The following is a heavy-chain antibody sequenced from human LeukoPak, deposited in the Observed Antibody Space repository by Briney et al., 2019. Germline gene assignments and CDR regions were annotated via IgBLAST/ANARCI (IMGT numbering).Heavy chain of an antibody. J-gene: IGHJ6*02. Sequence: GGSLRLSCAASGFTFSSYSMNWVRQAPGKGLEWVSSISSSGSYTYYVDSVKGRFTISRDNAKNSLYLQMNSLRAEDTAVYYCARERGKAVPPFENHYYYGMDVCSQGITLTVSS. CDR3: ARERGKAVPPFENHYYYGMDV. D-gene: IGHD6-19*01. CDR1: GFTFSSYS. V-gene: IGHV3-21*01. CDR2: ISSSGSYT.